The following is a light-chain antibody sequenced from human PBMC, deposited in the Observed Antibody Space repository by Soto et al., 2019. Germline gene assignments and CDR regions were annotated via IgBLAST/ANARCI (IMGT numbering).Light chain of an antibody. J-gene: IGLJ1*01. Sequence: QSALTQPPSASGTPGQRVTISCSGSSSNIGSNYVYWYQYLPGTAPKLLIYRNNQRPSGVPDRFSGSKSGTSASLATSGLRSEDEADYYCAAWDDSLSGYVFGSGTKVTVL. CDR1: SSNIGSNY. CDR3: AAWDDSLSGYV. V-gene: IGLV1-47*01. CDR2: RNN.